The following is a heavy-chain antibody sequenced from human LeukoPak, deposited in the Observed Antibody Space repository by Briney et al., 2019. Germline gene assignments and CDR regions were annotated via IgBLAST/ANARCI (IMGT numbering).Heavy chain of an antibody. Sequence: HSETLSLTCTVSGSSISSYYWSWIRQPPGKGLEWIGYIYYSGSTNYNPSLKSRVTISVDTSKNQFSLKLSSVTAADTAVYYCAREDLTTHFDYWGQGTLVTVSS. V-gene: IGHV4-59*01. CDR3: AREDLTTHFDY. CDR2: IYYSGST. J-gene: IGHJ4*02. D-gene: IGHD4/OR15-4a*01. CDR1: GSSISSYY.